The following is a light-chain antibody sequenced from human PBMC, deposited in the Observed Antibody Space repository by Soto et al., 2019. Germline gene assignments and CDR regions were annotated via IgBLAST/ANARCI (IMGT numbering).Light chain of an antibody. Sequence: QSALTQPASVSGSPGQSITISCTGTSSDVGTYKFVSWYQQYPGRAPKLMIYDVSSRPSGVSNRFSGSKSGNTDYLTISGLQAEDEADYYCSSYTGSNNRVVFGGGTTVTVL. CDR1: SSDVGTYKF. CDR2: DVS. J-gene: IGLJ2*01. V-gene: IGLV2-14*01. CDR3: SSYTGSNNRVV.